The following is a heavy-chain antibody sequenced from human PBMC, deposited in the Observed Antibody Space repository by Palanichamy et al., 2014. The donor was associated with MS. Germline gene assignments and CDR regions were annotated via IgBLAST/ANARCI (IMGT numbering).Heavy chain of an antibody. CDR2: IIPXFDTA. J-gene: IGHJ6*03. CDR1: GGTFNSYT. V-gene: IGHV1-69*06. Sequence: QVQLVQSGVEVKKPGSSVKVSCKASGGTFNSYTISWVRQALDKGLSGWRIIPXFDTANYAQKFQGRVTITADKSTSTAYMELSSLRSEDTAVYYCAKVPPCSGGSCHYYMDVWGKGTTVTVSS. D-gene: IGHD2-15*01. CDR3: AKVPPCSGGSCHYYMDV.